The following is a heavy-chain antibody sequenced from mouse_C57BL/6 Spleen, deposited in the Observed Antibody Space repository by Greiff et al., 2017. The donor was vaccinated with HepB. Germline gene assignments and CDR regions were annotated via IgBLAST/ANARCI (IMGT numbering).Heavy chain of an antibody. CDR1: GFTFSDYG. D-gene: IGHD1-1*01. J-gene: IGHJ4*01. Sequence: DVMLVESGGGLVKPGGSLKLSCAASGFTFSDYGMHWVRQAPEKGLEWVAYISSGSSTIYYADTVKGRFTISRDNAKNTLFLQMTSLRSEDTAMYYCARGLRSYAMDYWGQGTSVTVSS. CDR3: ARGLRSYAMDY. CDR2: ISSGSSTI. V-gene: IGHV5-17*01.